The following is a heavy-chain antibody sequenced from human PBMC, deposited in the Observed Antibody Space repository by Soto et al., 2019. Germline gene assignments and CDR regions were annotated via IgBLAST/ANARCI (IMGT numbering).Heavy chain of an antibody. CDR2: IYYSGST. CDR1: GGSISSGYYY. Sequence: SETLSLTCSVSGGSISSGYYYWSWIRQHPGKGLEWIGYIYYSGSTYYNPSLKSRVTISVDTSKNQFSLKLSSVTAADTAVYYCARLYYYDSSGYYDPNVAFDIWGQGTMVTVSS. V-gene: IGHV4-31*03. J-gene: IGHJ3*02. CDR3: ARLYYYDSSGYYDPNVAFDI. D-gene: IGHD3-22*01.